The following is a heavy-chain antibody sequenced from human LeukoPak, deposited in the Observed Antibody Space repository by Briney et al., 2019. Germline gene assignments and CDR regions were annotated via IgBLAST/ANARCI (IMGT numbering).Heavy chain of an antibody. Sequence: GGSLRLSCAASGFTFSSYAMSWVRQAPGKGLEWVSAISGSGGSTYYADSVKGRFTISRDNSKNTLYLQMNSLRAEDTAVYYCAKVGGGYCSSTSCYHYYYGMDVWGQGTTVTVSS. CDR2: ISGSGGST. V-gene: IGHV3-23*01. CDR3: AKVGGGYCSSTSCYHYYYGMDV. CDR1: GFTFSSYA. D-gene: IGHD2-2*01. J-gene: IGHJ6*02.